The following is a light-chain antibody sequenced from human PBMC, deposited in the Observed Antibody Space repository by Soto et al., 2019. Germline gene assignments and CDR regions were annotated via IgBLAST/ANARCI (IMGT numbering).Light chain of an antibody. CDR2: NTS. Sequence: QAVVTQEPSLTVSPGGTVTLTCASSTGAVTSGNYPNWCQQKPGQAPRALIYNTSNKHSWTPARFSGSLLGGKAALTLSGVQPEDEAEYYCMRYYGGAQEVFGGGTKLTVL. CDR1: TGAVTSGNY. CDR3: MRYYGGAQEV. J-gene: IGLJ2*01. V-gene: IGLV7-43*01.